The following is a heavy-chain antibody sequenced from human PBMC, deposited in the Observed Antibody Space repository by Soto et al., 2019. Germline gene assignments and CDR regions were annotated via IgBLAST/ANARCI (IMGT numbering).Heavy chain of an antibody. J-gene: IGHJ5*02. Sequence: GGSLRLSCAASGFTFSSYAMSWVRQAPGKGLEWVSGISGRRGSTYYADTVKGRFTISRDNSKNTLYLHMRSLRAEDTAVYYCAKDTVPVATPWFDPWGQGTLVTVSS. CDR3: AKDTVPVATPWFDP. CDR2: ISGRRGST. D-gene: IGHD2-2*01. V-gene: IGHV3-23*01. CDR1: GFTFSSYA.